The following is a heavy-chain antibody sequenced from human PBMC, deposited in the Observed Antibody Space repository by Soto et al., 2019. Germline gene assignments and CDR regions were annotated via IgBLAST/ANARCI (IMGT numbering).Heavy chain of an antibody. V-gene: IGHV1-2*04. CDR1: GYTFTGYY. D-gene: IGHD6-19*01. CDR3: ARDSSGYSSGWPNYYFDY. Sequence: ASVKVSCKASGYTFTGYYMHWVRQAPGQGLEWMGWINPNSGGTNYAQKFKGWVTMTRDTSISTAYMELSRLRFDDTALYYCARDSSGYSSGWPNYYFDYWGQGTLVTVSS. CDR2: INPNSGGT. J-gene: IGHJ4*02.